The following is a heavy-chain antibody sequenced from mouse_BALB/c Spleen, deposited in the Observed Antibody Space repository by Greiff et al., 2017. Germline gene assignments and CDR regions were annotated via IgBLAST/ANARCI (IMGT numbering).Heavy chain of an antibody. CDR2: INPNNGGT. CDR1: GYTFTDYN. J-gene: IGHJ2*01. V-gene: IGHV1-18*01. D-gene: IGHD1-1*01. CDR3: ALYYYGSPLFDY. Sequence: EGQLQQSGPELVKPGASVKIPCKASGYTFTDYNMDWVKQSHGKSLEWIGDINPNNGGTIYNQKFKGKATITADTSSNTAYLQLSSLTSEDTAVYYCALYYYGSPLFDYWGQGTTLTVSS.